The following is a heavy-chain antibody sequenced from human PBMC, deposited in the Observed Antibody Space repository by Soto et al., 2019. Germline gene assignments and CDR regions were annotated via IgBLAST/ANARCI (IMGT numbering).Heavy chain of an antibody. CDR3: AKDGIRKDDY. V-gene: IGHV3-23*01. Sequence: EVQLLESGGGFRQSGGSLRLSCAASGFSISDYAMSWVRQAPGKGLEWVSSISDSGTHTFYADSVRGRFVISRDTSRNTVFMQMNTLRVEYTALYFCAKDGIRKDDYWGQGTQVTVSS. CDR2: ISDSGTHT. CDR1: GFSISDYA. J-gene: IGHJ4*02.